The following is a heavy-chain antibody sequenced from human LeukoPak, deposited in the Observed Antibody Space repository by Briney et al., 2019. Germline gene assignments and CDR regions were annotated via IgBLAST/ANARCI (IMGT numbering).Heavy chain of an antibody. CDR3: ARGSAGYCSGGSCYFSYYYYYYMDV. Sequence: GSLRLSCAASGFTFSSYEMNWVRQAPGKGLEWIGEINHSGSTNYNPSLKSRVTISVDTSKNQFSLKLSSVTAADTAVYYCARGSAGYCSGGSCYFSYYYYYYMDVWGKGTTVTVSS. CDR1: GFTFSSYE. CDR2: INHSGST. D-gene: IGHD2-15*01. J-gene: IGHJ6*03. V-gene: IGHV4-34*01.